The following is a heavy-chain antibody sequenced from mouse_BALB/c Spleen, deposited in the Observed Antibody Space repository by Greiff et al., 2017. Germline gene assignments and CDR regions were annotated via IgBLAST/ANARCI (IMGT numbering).Heavy chain of an antibody. CDR2: ISSGGSYT. Sequence: EVQGVESGGGLVQPGGSLKLSCAASGFTFSSYAMSWVRQSPEKRLEWVAEISSGGSYTYYPDTVTGRFTISRDNAKNTLYLEMSSLRSEDTAMYYCARVDYDEAWFAYWGQGTLVTVSA. J-gene: IGHJ3*01. CDR1: GFTFSSYA. V-gene: IGHV5-9-4*01. CDR3: ARVDYDEAWFAY. D-gene: IGHD2-4*01.